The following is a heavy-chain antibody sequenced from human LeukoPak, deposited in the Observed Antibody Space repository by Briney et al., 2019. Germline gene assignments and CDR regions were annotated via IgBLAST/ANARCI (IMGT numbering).Heavy chain of an antibody. V-gene: IGHV1-8*02. CDR2: MNPNSGNT. CDR3: ARDYGGNSGWFDP. D-gene: IGHD4-23*01. CDR1: GYTFTNYD. J-gene: IGHJ5*02. Sequence: ASVKVSCKTSGYTFTNYDINWVRQATGQGLEWMGWMNPNSGNTGYAQKFQGRVTMTRDTSISTAYMELSSLRSEDTAIYYCARDYGGNSGWFDPWGQGTLVTVSS.